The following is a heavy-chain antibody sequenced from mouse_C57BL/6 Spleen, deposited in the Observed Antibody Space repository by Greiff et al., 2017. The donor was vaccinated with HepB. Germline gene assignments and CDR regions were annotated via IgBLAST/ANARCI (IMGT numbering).Heavy chain of an antibody. CDR3: ASSDGYYWFAY. Sequence: EVKLMESGGGLVQPGGSLSLSCAASGFTFTDYYMSWVRQPPGKALEWLGFIRNKANGYTTEYSASVKGRFTISRDNSQSILYLQMNALRAEDSATYYCASSDGYYWFAYWGQGTLVTVSA. D-gene: IGHD2-3*01. J-gene: IGHJ3*01. CDR2: IRNKANGYTT. CDR1: GFTFTDYY. V-gene: IGHV7-3*01.